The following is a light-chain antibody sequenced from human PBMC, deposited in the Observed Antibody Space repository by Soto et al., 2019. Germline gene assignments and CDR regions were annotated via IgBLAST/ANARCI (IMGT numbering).Light chain of an antibody. J-gene: IGKJ3*01. CDR3: MQVLQTPFT. Sequence: DIVMTQSPLSLPVTPGEPASISCRSSQSLLHSNGYNYLDWYLQKPGQSPQLLIYLGSNRASGVPDRFSGGGSGTDFSLKISRVEADDVGVYYCMQVLQTPFTFGPGTKLDIK. CDR2: LGS. V-gene: IGKV2-28*01. CDR1: QSLLHSNGYNY.